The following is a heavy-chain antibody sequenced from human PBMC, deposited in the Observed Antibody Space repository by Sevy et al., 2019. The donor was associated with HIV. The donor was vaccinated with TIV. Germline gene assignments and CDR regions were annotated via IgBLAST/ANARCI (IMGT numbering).Heavy chain of an antibody. CDR3: AAGDTSMVTDLDY. CDR2: ITGGSDST. Sequence: GGSLRLSCAASGFTVSTYAINWVRQAPREGLEWVSAITGGSDSTYYADSVKGRFTISRDNSKNVVCLQMNSLRAEDTAVYYCAAGDTSMVTDLDYWGQGTLVTVSS. V-gene: IGHV3-23*01. D-gene: IGHD5-18*01. J-gene: IGHJ4*02. CDR1: GFTVSTYA.